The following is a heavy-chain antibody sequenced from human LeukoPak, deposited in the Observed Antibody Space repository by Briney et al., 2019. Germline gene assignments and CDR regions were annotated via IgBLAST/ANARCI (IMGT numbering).Heavy chain of an antibody. J-gene: IGHJ4*02. D-gene: IGHD3-10*01. CDR1: GGTFSSYA. V-gene: IGHV1-69*05. CDR2: IIPIFGTA. CDR3: ARGLVEGSGTYGSGSFDY. Sequence: ASVKVSCKASGGTFSSYAISWVRQAPGQGLEWMGGIIPIFGTANCAQKFQGRVTITTDESTSTAYMELSSLRSEDTAVYYCARGLVEGSGTYGSGSFDYWGQGTLVTVSS.